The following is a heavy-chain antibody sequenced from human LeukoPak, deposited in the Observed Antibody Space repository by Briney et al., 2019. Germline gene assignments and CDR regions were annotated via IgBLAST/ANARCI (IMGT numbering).Heavy chain of an antibody. CDR3: AKDRAHYYDSSGYDY. CDR2: ISWNSGSI. V-gene: IGHV3-9*03. J-gene: IGHJ4*02. D-gene: IGHD3-22*01. CDR1: GFTFDDYA. Sequence: PGGSLRLSCAASGFTFDDYAMHWVRQAPGKGLEWVSGISWNSGSIGYADSVKGRFTISRDNAKNSLYLQMNSLRAEDMALYYCAKDRAHYYDSSGYDYWGQGTLVTVSS.